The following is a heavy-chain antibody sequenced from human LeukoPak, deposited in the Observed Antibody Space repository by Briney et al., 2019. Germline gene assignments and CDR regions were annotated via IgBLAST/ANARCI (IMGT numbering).Heavy chain of an antibody. D-gene: IGHD6-19*01. Sequence: SETLSLTCTVSGGSISSYYWSWIRQPAGKGLEWIGRIYSSGSTNYNPSLKGRVTVSVDTSKNQFSLKLSSVTAADTAVYYCARVSYSSGWDWGQGTLVTVSS. CDR2: IYSSGST. CDR1: GGSISSYY. CDR3: ARVSYSSGWD. J-gene: IGHJ4*02. V-gene: IGHV4-4*07.